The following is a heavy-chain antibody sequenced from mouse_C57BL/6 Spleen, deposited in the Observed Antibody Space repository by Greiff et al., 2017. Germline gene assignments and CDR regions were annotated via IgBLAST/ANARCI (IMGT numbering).Heavy chain of an antibody. D-gene: IGHD2-4*01. CDR1: GYTFTSYW. V-gene: IGHV1-69*01. CDR2: IDPSDSYT. CDR3: ARGFDYAYYFDY. J-gene: IGHJ2*01. Sequence: QVQLQQPGAELVMPGASVKLSCKASGYTFTSYWMHWVKQRPGQGLEWIGEIDPSDSYTNYNQKFKGKSTLTVDKSSSTAYMQLSSLTSEDSAFYYCARGFDYAYYFDYWGQGTTLTVSS.